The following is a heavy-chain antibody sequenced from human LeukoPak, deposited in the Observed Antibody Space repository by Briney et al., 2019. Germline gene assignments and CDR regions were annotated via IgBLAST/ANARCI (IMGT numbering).Heavy chain of an antibody. J-gene: IGHJ4*02. V-gene: IGHV4-59*01. Sequence: SSETLSLTCSVSGGPISSYYWSWIRQPPGKGLEWIGYFYYSGSTNYNPSLKSRVTISVNTSKNEFSLKLSSVTAADTAVYYCARHDWSYPYFDYWGQGILVTVSS. CDR3: ARHDWSYPYFDY. CDR1: GGPISSYY. D-gene: IGHD1-7*01. CDR2: FYYSGST.